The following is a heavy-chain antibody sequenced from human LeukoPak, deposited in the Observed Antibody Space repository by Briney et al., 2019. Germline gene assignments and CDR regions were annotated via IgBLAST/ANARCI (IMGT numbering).Heavy chain of an antibody. CDR2: IYSGGST. J-gene: IGHJ4*02. D-gene: IGHD4-17*01. CDR3: ARVVDGDYAFD. Sequence: GGSLRLSCAASGFTVSSNYMSWVRQAPGKGLEWVPVIYSGGSTYYADSVKGRFTISRDNSKNTLYLQMNSLRAEDTAVYYCARVVDGDYAFDWGQGTLVTVSS. CDR1: GFTVSSNY. V-gene: IGHV3-66*01.